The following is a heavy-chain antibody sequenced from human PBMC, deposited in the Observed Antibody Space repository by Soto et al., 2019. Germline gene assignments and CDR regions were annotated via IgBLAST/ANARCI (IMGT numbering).Heavy chain of an antibody. J-gene: IGHJ5*02. D-gene: IGHD1-1*01. Sequence: QLQLQEYGTGLVRPSQTLSLPCAVSGGSISSGGYSWNWIRQPPGKGLEWIGYIYHSGSTLYNPSLKSRVTISVDKSKNQFSLKLTSVTAADTAVYYCARDQLEGNWVDPWGQGTLVTVSS. V-gene: IGHV4-30-2*01. CDR2: IYHSGST. CDR1: GGSISSGGYS. CDR3: ARDQLEGNWVDP.